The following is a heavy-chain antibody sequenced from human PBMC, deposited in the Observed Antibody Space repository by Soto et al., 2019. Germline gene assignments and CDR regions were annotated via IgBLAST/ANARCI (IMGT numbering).Heavy chain of an antibody. V-gene: IGHV1-69*13. CDR2: IIPIFGTA. Sequence: SSVKVSCKASRVAFSKFIVTWVRQAPGLGLEWVGGIIPIFGTANYAQKFQGRVTITADESTSTSYMEVNNLRSEDTAVYYCAKVIYSRPMGYHGGMDVWGQGTKVTVSS. J-gene: IGHJ6*02. CDR1: RVAFSKFI. CDR3: AKVIYSRPMGYHGGMDV. D-gene: IGHD1-26*01.